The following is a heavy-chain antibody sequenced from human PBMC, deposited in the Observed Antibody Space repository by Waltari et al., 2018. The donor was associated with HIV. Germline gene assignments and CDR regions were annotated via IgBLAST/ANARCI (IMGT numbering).Heavy chain of an antibody. D-gene: IGHD1-1*01. Sequence: QVQLQESGPGLVKPSETLSLTCTVSGGSISSYYWSWIRQPPGKGLEWIGYIYYSGSTNYNPSLTSRVTISVDTSKNQFSLKLSSVTAADTAVYYCASASRNGLLDYWGQGTLVTVSS. J-gene: IGHJ4*02. CDR3: ASASRNGLLDY. V-gene: IGHV4-59*01. CDR1: GGSISSYY. CDR2: IYYSGST.